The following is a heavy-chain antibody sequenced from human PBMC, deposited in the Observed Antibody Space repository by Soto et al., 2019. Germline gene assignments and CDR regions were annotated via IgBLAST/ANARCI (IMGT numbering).Heavy chain of an antibody. Sequence: QVQLVQSGAEVKKPGASVEVSCKASGYTFTGYYMHWVRQAPGQGLEWMGWINPNSGGTNYAQKVQGWVTMTRDTSISTAYMELSRLRSDDTAVYYCARGGEIYDFWSGYYNDYWGQGTLVTVSS. D-gene: IGHD3-3*01. J-gene: IGHJ4*02. CDR1: GYTFTGYY. V-gene: IGHV1-2*04. CDR2: INPNSGGT. CDR3: ARGGEIYDFWSGYYNDY.